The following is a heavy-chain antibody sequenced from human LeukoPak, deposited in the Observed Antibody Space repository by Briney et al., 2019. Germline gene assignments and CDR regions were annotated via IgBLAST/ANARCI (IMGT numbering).Heavy chain of an antibody. Sequence: ASVKVSCKASGYIFTTYYMHWLRQAPGQGLEWMGWINPNSGGTNYAQKFQGRVTMTRDTSISTAYMELSRLRSDDTAVYYCARALIGYYFDYWGQGTLVTVSS. CDR3: ARALIGYYFDY. V-gene: IGHV1-2*02. CDR2: INPNSGGT. J-gene: IGHJ4*02. D-gene: IGHD2-8*01. CDR1: GYIFTTYY.